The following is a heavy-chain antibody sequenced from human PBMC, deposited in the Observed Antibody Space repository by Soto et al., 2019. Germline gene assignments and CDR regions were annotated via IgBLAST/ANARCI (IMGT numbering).Heavy chain of an antibody. D-gene: IGHD3-10*01. CDR2: IIPIFGTA. Sequence: VASVKVSCKASGGTFSSYAISWVRQAPGQGLEWMGGIIPIFGTANYAQKFQGRVTITADESTSTAYLDLRSLRSDDTAVYFCARDTSRGEYDYWGQGTLVTVSS. CDR1: GGTFSSYA. CDR3: ARDTSRGEYDY. V-gene: IGHV1-69*13. J-gene: IGHJ4*02.